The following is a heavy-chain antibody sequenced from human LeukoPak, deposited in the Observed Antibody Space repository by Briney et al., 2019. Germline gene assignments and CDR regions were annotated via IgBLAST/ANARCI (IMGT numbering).Heavy chain of an antibody. Sequence: SGGSLRLSCAASGXTFSSYAMSWVRQAPGKGLEWVSSISGSGNSTYYADSVKGRFTISRDKSKNTLYLQMNTLREEATAIYYCAKTSSASCYSCVFDYWGQGTLVTVSS. J-gene: IGHJ4*02. V-gene: IGHV3-23*01. CDR3: AKTSSASCYSCVFDY. D-gene: IGHD2-2*01. CDR1: GXTFSSYA. CDR2: ISGSGNST.